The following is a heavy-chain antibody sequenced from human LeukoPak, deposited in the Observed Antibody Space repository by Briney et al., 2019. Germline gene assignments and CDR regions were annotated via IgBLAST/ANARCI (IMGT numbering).Heavy chain of an antibody. V-gene: IGHV4-34*01. D-gene: IGHD1-26*01. CDR1: GGSFSGYY. CDR2: INHSGST. Sequence: PSETLSLTCAVYGGSFSGYYWSWIRQPPGKGLEWIGEINHSGSTNYNPSLKSRVTISVDTSKNQFSLKLSSVTAADTAVYYCARRLNGRYYYYMDVWGKGTTVTISS. CDR3: ARRLNGRYYYYMDV. J-gene: IGHJ6*03.